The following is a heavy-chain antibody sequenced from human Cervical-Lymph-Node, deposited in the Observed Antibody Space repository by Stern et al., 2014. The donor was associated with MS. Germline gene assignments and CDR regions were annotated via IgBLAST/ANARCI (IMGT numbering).Heavy chain of an antibody. D-gene: IGHD6-13*01. CDR1: GYRINTYW. CDR2: IYPGDSDT. V-gene: IGHV5-51*03. Sequence: EVQLVESGAEVKKPGESLKISCEASGYRINTYWIGWVRQMPGKGLEGWVIIYPGDSDTRFSPPFQGQVSISADKSMSTAYLQWKGLKASDTAIYYCARGEGSAWYNWGQGTLVTVSS. CDR3: ARGEGSAWYN. J-gene: IGHJ4*02.